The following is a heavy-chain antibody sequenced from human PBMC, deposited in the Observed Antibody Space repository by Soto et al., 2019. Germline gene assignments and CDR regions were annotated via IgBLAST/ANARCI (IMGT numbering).Heavy chain of an antibody. CDR2: IYYSGST. CDR3: ARMEGTRISFFDY. J-gene: IGHJ4*02. D-gene: IGHD2-15*01. Sequence: SETLSLTCTVSGGSISSGGYYWSWIRQHPGKGLEWIGYIYYSGSTYYNPSLKSRVTISIDTSKNQFSLSLTSVTAADTAIYYCARMEGTRISFFDYWGPGSLVTVSS. V-gene: IGHV4-31*03. CDR1: GGSISSGGYY.